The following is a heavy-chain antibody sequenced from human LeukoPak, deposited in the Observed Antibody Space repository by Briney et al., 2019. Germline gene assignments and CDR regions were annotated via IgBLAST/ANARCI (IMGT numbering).Heavy chain of an antibody. D-gene: IGHD4-17*01. CDR1: GGSISSYC. CDR2: IYYSGST. J-gene: IGHJ4*02. Sequence: SETLSLTCTVSGGSISSYCWSWIRQPPGKGLEWIGYIYYSGSTNYNPSLKSRVTISVDTSKNQFSLKMSSVTAADTAVYYCARVNDYGDSQIDYWGQGTLVTVSS. CDR3: ARVNDYGDSQIDY. V-gene: IGHV4-59*01.